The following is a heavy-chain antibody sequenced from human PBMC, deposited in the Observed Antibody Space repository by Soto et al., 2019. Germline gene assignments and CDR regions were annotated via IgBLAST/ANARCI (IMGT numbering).Heavy chain of an antibody. CDR1: GFTFSSYA. CDR2: ISVSGHDT. J-gene: IGHJ4*02. Sequence: GGSLRLSCAASGFTFSSYAFSWVRQAPGKGLEWVSTISVSGHDTYYADSVKGRFTISRDNSRDTLYLEMNSLRAEDTAVYYCARVRQLNSPNFDYWGQGTLVTVSS. D-gene: IGHD6-13*01. V-gene: IGHV3-23*01. CDR3: ARVRQLNSPNFDY.